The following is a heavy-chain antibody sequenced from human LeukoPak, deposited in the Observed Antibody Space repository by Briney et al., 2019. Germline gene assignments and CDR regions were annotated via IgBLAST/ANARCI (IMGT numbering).Heavy chain of an antibody. Sequence: GGSLRLSCAASGFSVSNDFMFWVRQAPGKGLDWVSIIFSDDRTFYADSVKGRFTISRDNSKNTLNLQMSSLRRDDSAVYYCASPHGARWGQGVLVTVSS. J-gene: IGHJ4*02. V-gene: IGHV3-66*01. CDR1: GFSVSNDF. CDR3: ASPHGAR. CDR2: IFSDDRT.